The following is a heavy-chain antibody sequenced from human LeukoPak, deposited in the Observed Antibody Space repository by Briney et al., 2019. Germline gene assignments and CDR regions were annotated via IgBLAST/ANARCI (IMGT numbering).Heavy chain of an antibody. D-gene: IGHD6-13*01. CDR1: GFTVSYNY. Sequence: PGGSLRLSCAASGFTVSYNYMGWVRQAPGKGLEWVSVIYSGGSTDYADSVKGRFTIPRDNSKNTLYLQLNSLRAEDTAVYYCVRAIAAAVHYWGQGTLVTVSS. CDR2: IYSGGST. CDR3: VRAIAAAVHY. J-gene: IGHJ4*02. V-gene: IGHV3-53*01.